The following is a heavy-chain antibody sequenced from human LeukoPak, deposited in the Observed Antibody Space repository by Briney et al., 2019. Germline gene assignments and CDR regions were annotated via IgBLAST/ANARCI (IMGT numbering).Heavy chain of an antibody. J-gene: IGHJ4*02. CDR3: ARDVGAYCSGGSCPATPSDY. CDR2: INPNSGGT. CDR1: GGTFSSYA. V-gene: IGHV1-2*02. Sequence: ASVKVSCKASGGTFSSYAISWVRQAPGQGLEWMGWINPNSGGTNYAQKFQGRVTMTRDTSISTAYMELSRLRSDDTAVYYCARDVGAYCSGGSCPATPSDYWGQGTLVTVSS. D-gene: IGHD2-15*01.